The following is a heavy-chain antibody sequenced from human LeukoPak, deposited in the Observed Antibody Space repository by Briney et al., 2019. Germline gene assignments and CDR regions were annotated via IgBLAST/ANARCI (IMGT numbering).Heavy chain of an antibody. CDR3: ARPLRYFDWVKGGTPNSYYFDY. CDR1: GFTFSSYE. J-gene: IGHJ4*02. D-gene: IGHD3-9*01. V-gene: IGHV3-48*03. CDR2: ISSSGSTI. Sequence: PGGSLRLSCAASGFTFSSYEMNWVRQAPGKGLEWVSYISSSGSTIYYADSVKGRFTISRDNAKNSLYLQMNSLRAEDTAVYYCARPLRYFDWVKGGTPNSYYFDYWGQGTLVTVSS.